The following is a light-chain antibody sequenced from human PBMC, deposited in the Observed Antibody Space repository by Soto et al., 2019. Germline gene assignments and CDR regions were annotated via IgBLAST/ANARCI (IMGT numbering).Light chain of an antibody. CDR3: TSHSSSSTLV. Sequence: QSVLTQPASVSGSPGQSITIACTGTSSDVGGYDYVSWFQQNPRKAPKLIIFEVSNRPSGVSYRFSGSKSGNTASLAISGLEAEDEANYYCTSHSSSSTLVFRTGTKVTVL. CDR1: SSDVGGYDY. J-gene: IGLJ1*01. V-gene: IGLV2-14*01. CDR2: EVS.